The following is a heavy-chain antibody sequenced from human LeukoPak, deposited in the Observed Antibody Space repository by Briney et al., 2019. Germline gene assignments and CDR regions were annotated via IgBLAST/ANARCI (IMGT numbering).Heavy chain of an antibody. D-gene: IGHD3-3*01. V-gene: IGHV4-59*01. CDR2: IYYSGST. J-gene: IGHJ4*02. Sequence: SETLSLACTVSGGSISSYYWSWIRQPPGKGLEWIGYIYYSGSTNYNPSLKSRVTISVDTSKNQFSLKLSSVTAADTAVYYCARGYDFWSGYYPTQGYYFDYWGQGTLVTVSS. CDR3: ARGYDFWSGYYPTQGYYFDY. CDR1: GGSISSYY.